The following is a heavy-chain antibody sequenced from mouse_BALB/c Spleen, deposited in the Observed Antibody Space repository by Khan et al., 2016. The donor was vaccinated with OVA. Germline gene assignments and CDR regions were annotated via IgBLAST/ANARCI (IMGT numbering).Heavy chain of an antibody. CDR1: GYSFTLYY. J-gene: IGHJ3*01. Sequence: EVQLQQSGPDLVKPGASVKISCKASGYSFTLYYMSWVKQSHGKSLEWIGRVNPNTDNINYNQEFKGKAILTVDKSSNTAYMELLSLTSEDAAVEFCARGYDFFASWGQGTLVTVSA. D-gene: IGHD2-14*01. V-gene: IGHV1-18*01. CDR2: VNPNTDNI. CDR3: ARGYDFFAS.